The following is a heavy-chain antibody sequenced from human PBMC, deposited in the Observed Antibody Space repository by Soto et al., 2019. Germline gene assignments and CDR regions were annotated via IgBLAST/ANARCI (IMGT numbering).Heavy chain of an antibody. J-gene: IGHJ5*02. CDR3: ARPSFYCSSNCNWFDP. CDR2: TIPIFGTA. V-gene: IGHV1-69*01. D-gene: IGHD2-2*01. Sequence: QVQLVQSGAEVKKPGSSVKVSCKASGGTFSSYAITWVRQAPGQGLEWLGGTIPIFGTANYAQKFQGRVTITADESTSTAYMELSSLRSEDTAVYYCARPSFYCSSNCNWFDPWGQGTLVTVSS. CDR1: GGTFSSYA.